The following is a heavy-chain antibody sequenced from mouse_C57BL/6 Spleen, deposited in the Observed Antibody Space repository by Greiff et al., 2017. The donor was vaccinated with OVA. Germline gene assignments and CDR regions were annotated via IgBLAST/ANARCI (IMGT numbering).Heavy chain of an antibody. CDR2: IYPSDSET. J-gene: IGHJ3*01. D-gene: IGHD1-1*02. CDR3: ARKGAGTLAY. Sequence: VQLQQPGAELVRPGSSVTLSCKASGYTFTSYWMDWVKQRPGQGLEWIGNIYPSDSETHYNQKFKDKATLTVDKSSSTAYMQLSSLTSVDSAVYYCARKGAGTLAYWGQGTLVTVSA. CDR1: GYTFTSYW. V-gene: IGHV1-61*01.